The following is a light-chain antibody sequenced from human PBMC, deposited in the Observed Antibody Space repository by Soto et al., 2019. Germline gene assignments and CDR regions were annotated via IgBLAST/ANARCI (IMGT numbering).Light chain of an antibody. J-gene: IGKJ4*01. V-gene: IGKV3-20*01. Sequence: EIVLTQSPGPLSLSPGERATLSCRASQSVSSSYLAWYQQKPGQAPRLLIYGASSRATGIPDRFSGSGSGTDFTLTISRLEPEDFAVYYWQQYGSSPPVTFGGGTKVEIK. CDR1: QSVSSSY. CDR2: GAS. CDR3: QQYGSSPPVT.